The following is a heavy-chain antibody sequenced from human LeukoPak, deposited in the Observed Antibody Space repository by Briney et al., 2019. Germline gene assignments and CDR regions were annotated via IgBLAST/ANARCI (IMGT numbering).Heavy chain of an antibody. V-gene: IGHV3-30*04. CDR2: ISSDGISK. CDR3: ARGILVGRSAHVGVPSFDY. J-gene: IGHJ4*02. D-gene: IGHD2-2*01. Sequence: GGSLSLSCAASGFTFSTYAMHWVRQAPGKGLAWVAVISSDGISKDYADSVNDRFTVSRDNSKNTLFLQMNSLRTEDTAVYYCARGILVGRSAHVGVPSFDYWGQGTLVTASS. CDR1: GFTFSTYA.